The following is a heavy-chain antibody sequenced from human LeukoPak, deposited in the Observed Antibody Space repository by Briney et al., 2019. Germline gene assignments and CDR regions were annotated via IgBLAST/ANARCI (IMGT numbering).Heavy chain of an antibody. V-gene: IGHV1-2*02. CDR3: AREFSGYIDF. D-gene: IGHD1-26*01. Sequence: ASVKVSCKASGYTFTGYYMHWVRQAPGQGLEWMGWINPNSGGTNYAQDFHGRATMTRDTSISTAYMELSRLRSEDTAVYYCAREFSGYIDFWGQGTLVTVSS. CDR1: GYTFTGYY. J-gene: IGHJ4*02. CDR2: INPNSGGT.